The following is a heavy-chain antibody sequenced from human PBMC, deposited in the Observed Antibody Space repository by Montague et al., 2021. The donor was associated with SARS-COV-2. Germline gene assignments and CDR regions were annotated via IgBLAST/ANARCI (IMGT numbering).Heavy chain of an antibody. CDR1: GGSFSDYY. D-gene: IGHD3-22*01. CDR2: INHRGTS. V-gene: IGHV4-34*01. Sequence: SETLSLTCAVYGGSFSDYYWSWIRQPPGKGLEWIGEINHRGTSNXNPSLKSRVSISVDTSKNQFSLYLSSVTAADTAVYYCARGRQHFNMIVVVMTGGEYYFDYWGQGTMLSVSS. CDR3: ARGRQHFNMIVVVMTGGEYYFDY. J-gene: IGHJ4*02.